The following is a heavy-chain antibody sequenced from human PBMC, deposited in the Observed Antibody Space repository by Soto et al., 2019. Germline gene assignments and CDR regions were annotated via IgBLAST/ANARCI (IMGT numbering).Heavy chain of an antibody. J-gene: IGHJ4*02. CDR2: IFYSGST. Sequence: SETLSLTCTVSGGSISSSSYYWGWIRQPPGKGLEWIGSIFYSGSTYYNPSLKSRVTISVDTSKNQFSLKLSSVTAADTAVYYCARHTPTISISDHWGQGTLVTVS. D-gene: IGHD3-3*01. V-gene: IGHV4-39*01. CDR1: GGSISSSSYY. CDR3: ARHTPTISISDH.